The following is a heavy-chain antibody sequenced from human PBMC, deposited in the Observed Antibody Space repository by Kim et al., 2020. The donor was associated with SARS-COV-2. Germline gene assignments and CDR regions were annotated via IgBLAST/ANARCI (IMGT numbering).Heavy chain of an antibody. Sequence: SETLSLTCTVSGGSISSGDYYWSWIRQPPGKGLEWIGYIYYSGSTYYNPSLKSRVTISVDTSKNQFSLKLSSVTAADTAVYYCARKNPDDFWSGKGAFDIWGQGTMVTVSS. J-gene: IGHJ3*02. CDR1: GGSISSGDYY. CDR3: ARKNPDDFWSGKGAFDI. V-gene: IGHV4-30-4*01. CDR2: IYYSGST. D-gene: IGHD3-3*01.